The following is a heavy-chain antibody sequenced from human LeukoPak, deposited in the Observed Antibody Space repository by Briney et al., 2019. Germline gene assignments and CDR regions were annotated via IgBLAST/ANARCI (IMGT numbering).Heavy chain of an antibody. CDR3: ARGAGGLGISGFDY. CDR2: IIPILGIA. J-gene: IGHJ4*02. CDR1: GGTFSSYA. Sequence: ASVKVSCRASGGTFSSYAISWVRQAPGQGPEWMGRIIPILGIANYAQKFQGRVTITADKSTSTAYMELSSLRSEDTAVYYCARGAGGLGISGFDYWGQGTLVTVSS. D-gene: IGHD3-9*01. V-gene: IGHV1-69*04.